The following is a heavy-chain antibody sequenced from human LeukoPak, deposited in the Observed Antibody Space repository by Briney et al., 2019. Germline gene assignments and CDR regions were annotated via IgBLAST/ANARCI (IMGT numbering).Heavy chain of an antibody. CDR2: INSDGSST. CDR1: GFTFSSYW. Sequence: GGSLRLSCAASGFTFSSYWMHWVRQAPGKGLVWVSRINSDGSSTSYADSVKGRFTISRDNAKNSLYLQMNSLRAEDTAVYYCARDTGSYRHFDYWGQGTLVTVSS. D-gene: IGHD3-16*02. J-gene: IGHJ4*02. CDR3: ARDTGSYRHFDY. V-gene: IGHV3-74*01.